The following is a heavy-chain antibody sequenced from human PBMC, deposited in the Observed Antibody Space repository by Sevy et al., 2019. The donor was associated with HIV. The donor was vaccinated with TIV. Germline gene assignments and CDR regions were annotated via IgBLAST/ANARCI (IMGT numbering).Heavy chain of an antibody. D-gene: IGHD6-19*01. J-gene: IGHJ6*01. V-gene: IGHV3-53*01. CDR1: GFTVSSNY. CDR3: ARAPSSGWYGYYYAMDV. CDR2: IYSGGST. Sequence: GGSLRLSCAASGFTVSSNYMSWVRQAPGKGLEWVSVIYSGGSTCYADSVKGRFTISRDNSKNTLYLQINSLRAEDTAVYYCARAPSSGWYGYYYAMDVWGQGTTVTVSS.